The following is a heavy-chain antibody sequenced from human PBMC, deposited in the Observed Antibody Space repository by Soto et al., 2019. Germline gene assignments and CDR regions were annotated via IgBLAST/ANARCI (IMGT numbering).Heavy chain of an antibody. CDR3: ARGGLHAFYKDN. J-gene: IGHJ4*02. Sequence: EVQLVESGGGLVQPGGSLRLSCAASGFTFSNYWMHWVRQAPGEGLVWVSRINSDGTTTYYADSVKGRFTVSRDNAKNTLYLQMNSLRAEETAIYYCARGGLHAFYKDNWGQGTLVTVSS. V-gene: IGHV3-74*01. D-gene: IGHD3-10*01. CDR1: GFTFSNYW. CDR2: INSDGTTT.